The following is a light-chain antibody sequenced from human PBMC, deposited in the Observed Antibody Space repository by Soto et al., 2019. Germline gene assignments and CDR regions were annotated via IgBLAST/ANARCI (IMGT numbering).Light chain of an antibody. V-gene: IGKV1-13*02. J-gene: IGKJ5*01. CDR2: DAS. Sequence: AIQLTQSPSSLSASVGDRVTITCRASQGISSALAWYQQKPGKAPKLLIYDASSLESGVPSRFSGSGSGTDFTLTIISLQPEDFATYYCQQFNSYPHPFGQGTRLEIK. CDR3: QQFNSYPHP. CDR1: QGISSA.